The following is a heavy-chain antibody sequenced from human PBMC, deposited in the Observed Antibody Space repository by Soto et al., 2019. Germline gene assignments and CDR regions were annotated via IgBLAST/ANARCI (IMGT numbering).Heavy chain of an antibody. Sequence: ASVKVSCKASGYTFTGYYMHWVRQAPGQGLEWMGWINPNSGGTNYAQKFQGRVTMTRDTSISTAYMELSRLRSDDTAVYYCARDLNYGDPDYYYYGMDVWGQGTTVTV. V-gene: IGHV1-2*02. CDR3: ARDLNYGDPDYYYYGMDV. D-gene: IGHD4-17*01. CDR1: GYTFTGYY. J-gene: IGHJ6*02. CDR2: INPNSGGT.